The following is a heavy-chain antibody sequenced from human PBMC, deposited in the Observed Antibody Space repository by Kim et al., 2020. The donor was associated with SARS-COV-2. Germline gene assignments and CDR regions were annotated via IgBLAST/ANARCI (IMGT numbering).Heavy chain of an antibody. CDR2: T. J-gene: IGHJ4*02. Sequence: THYGPKFQGRVTLTTDISSNAAYIELNNLRSDDTAVYYCARGGAPYWGLDYWGQGTLVTVSS. CDR3: ARGGAPYWGLDY. V-gene: IGHV1-18*01. D-gene: IGHD7-27*01.